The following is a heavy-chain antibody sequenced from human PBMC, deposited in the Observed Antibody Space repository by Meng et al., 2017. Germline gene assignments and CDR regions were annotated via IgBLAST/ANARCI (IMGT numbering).Heavy chain of an antibody. CDR1: GDTFTRYA. J-gene: IGHJ4*02. CDR2: VTAYNGNT. Sequence: APLGHSGDGVHEPGASVEVSTKASGDTFTRYAISWVRQVPEQGFELIVWVTAYNGNTNYARKLEGRVTMHPETFTRTAYLEVSSMGSEDTVVYYCARDRDSSGWFYYFDYWGQGTLVTVSS. V-gene: IGHV1-18*01. CDR3: ARDRDSSGWFYYFDY. D-gene: IGHD6-19*01.